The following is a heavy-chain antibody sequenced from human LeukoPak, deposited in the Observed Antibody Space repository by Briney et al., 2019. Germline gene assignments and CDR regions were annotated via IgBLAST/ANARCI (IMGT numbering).Heavy chain of an antibody. V-gene: IGHV3-53*01. CDR2: IYGGGDR. CDR3: TRLLPTSHHYFAY. CDR1: GFTVSDDY. J-gene: IGHJ4*02. Sequence: GSLRLSCAASGFTVSDDYLSWVRQAPGKGLEWASVIYGGGDRYYADSVRGRFTISRDNSENTLFLQMNSLRAEDTAVYYCTRLLPTSHHYFAYWGQGTLVTVSS.